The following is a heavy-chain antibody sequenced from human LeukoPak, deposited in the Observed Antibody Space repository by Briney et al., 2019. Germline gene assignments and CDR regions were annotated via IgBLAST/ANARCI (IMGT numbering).Heavy chain of an antibody. CDR1: GFTFSSYA. Sequence: GGSLRLSCAASGFTFSSYAMSWVRQAPGKGLEWASAISGSGGSTYYADSVKGRFTISRDNSKDTLYLQMNSLRAEDTAVYYCAKDYGGYCSSTSCYCDYWGQGTLVTVSS. D-gene: IGHD2-2*01. CDR3: AKDYGGYCSSTSCYCDY. V-gene: IGHV3-23*01. CDR2: ISGSGGST. J-gene: IGHJ4*02.